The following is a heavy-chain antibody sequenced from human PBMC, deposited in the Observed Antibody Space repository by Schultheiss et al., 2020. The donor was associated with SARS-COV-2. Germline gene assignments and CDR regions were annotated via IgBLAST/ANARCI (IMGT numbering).Heavy chain of an antibody. CDR2: ISGSAGST. CDR3: ARGLGGYQLLYPGGWFDP. J-gene: IGHJ5*02. Sequence: GGSLRLSCAASGFTFSSYAMHWVRQAPGKGLDWVSAISGSAGSTHYADSVKGRFTISRDNSKNMLYLQMNSLRVDDTAVYFCARGLGGYQLLYPGGWFDPWGQGTLVTVSS. CDR1: GFTFSSYA. V-gene: IGHV3-23*01. D-gene: IGHD2-2*02.